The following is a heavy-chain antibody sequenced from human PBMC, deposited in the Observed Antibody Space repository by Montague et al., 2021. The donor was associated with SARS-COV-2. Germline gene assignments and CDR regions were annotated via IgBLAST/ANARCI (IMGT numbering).Heavy chain of an antibody. CDR2: INYSGST. CDR3: ARAPIYRSSWYAYFDY. Sequence: SETLSLTCTVSGGSISGGSYYWAWLRQPPGKGLEWIGYINYSGSTHYNPSLQSRVTLSKDTSKNQFSLRLTSVTAADTAMYFCARAPIYRSSWYAYFDYWGQGTLVTVSS. CDR1: GGSISGGSYY. D-gene: IGHD6-13*01. J-gene: IGHJ4*02. V-gene: IGHV4-61*01.